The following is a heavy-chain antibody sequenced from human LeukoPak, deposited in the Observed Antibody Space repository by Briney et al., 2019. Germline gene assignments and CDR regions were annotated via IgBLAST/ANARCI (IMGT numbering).Heavy chain of an antibody. CDR2: IYYSGST. CDR3: ARAGSGYEYYFDY. D-gene: IGHD5-12*01. V-gene: IGHV4-31*03. CDR1: GGSISSGGYY. J-gene: IGHJ4*02. Sequence: SETLSLTCTVSGGSISSGGYYWSWIRQHPGKGLEWIGYIYYSGSTYYNPSLKSRVTISVDASKNQFSLKLSSVTAADTAVYYCARAGSGYEYYFDYWGQGTLVTVSS.